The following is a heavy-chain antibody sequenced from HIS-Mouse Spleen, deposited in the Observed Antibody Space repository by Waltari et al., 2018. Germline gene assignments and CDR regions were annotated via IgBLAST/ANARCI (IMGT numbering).Heavy chain of an antibody. CDR3: AREIPYSSSWYDWYFDL. CDR2: IYYRGST. D-gene: IGHD6-13*01. Sequence: QLQLQESGPGLVKPSETLSLTCTVSGGSISSSSYYWGWIRQPPGKGLEWIGRIYYRGSTYSNPSLKSRVTISVDTSKNQFSLKLSSVTAADTAVYYCAREIPYSSSWYDWYFDLWGRGTLVTVSS. V-gene: IGHV4-39*07. J-gene: IGHJ2*01. CDR1: GGSISSSSYY.